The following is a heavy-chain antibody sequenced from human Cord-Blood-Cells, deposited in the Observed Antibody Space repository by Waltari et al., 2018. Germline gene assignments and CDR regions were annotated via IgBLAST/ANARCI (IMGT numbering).Heavy chain of an antibody. Sequence: EVQLVESGGGLVQPGGSLRLSCVASGFTFRSYWMSWVRQAPGKGLEWVANIKQDGSEKYYVDSVKGRFTISRDNAKNSLYLQMNSLRAEDTAVYYCARWVGNWFDPWGQGTLVTVSS. CDR1: GFTFRSYW. J-gene: IGHJ5*02. CDR2: IKQDGSEK. V-gene: IGHV3-7*01. CDR3: ARWVGNWFDP.